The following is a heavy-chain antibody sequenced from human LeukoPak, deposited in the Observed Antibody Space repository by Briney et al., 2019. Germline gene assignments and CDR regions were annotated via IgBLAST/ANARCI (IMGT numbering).Heavy chain of an antibody. CDR1: GFTFSSYG. D-gene: IGHD1-26*01. Sequence: GGSLRLSCTTTGFTFSSYGMHWVRQAPGKGLEWVAVISSDGSGKHSAESVKGRFTISRDNSKNTLYLQMDSLRVEDTAVYYCAKDLTGGNYYLDYWGQGTLVTVSS. V-gene: IGHV3-30*18. J-gene: IGHJ4*02. CDR2: ISSDGSGK. CDR3: AKDLTGGNYYLDY.